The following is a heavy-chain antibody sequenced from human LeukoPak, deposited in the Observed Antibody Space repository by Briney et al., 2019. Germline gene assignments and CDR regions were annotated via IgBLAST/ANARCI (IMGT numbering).Heavy chain of an antibody. D-gene: IGHD1-14*01. J-gene: IGHJ6*03. CDR2: FYCFGGSP. V-gene: IGHV3-NL1*01. Sequence: GGSLRLSCAASGFTLSIYGFHWVRQAQGRGLGWVSVFYCFGGSPYYADSVKGRFSISRDNSMNTLFLQMNSLRAEDTAVYYCARDSGGPWHYYYMDVWGKGTTVTVSS. CDR1: GFTLSIYG. CDR3: ARDSGGPWHYYYMDV.